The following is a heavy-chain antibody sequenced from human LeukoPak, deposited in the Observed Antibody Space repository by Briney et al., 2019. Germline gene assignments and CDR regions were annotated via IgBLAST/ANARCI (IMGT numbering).Heavy chain of an antibody. CDR3: ARGPDGSQWELLLSGWYFDL. CDR1: GASISSSSYY. J-gene: IGHJ2*01. CDR2: IYYSGTT. V-gene: IGHV4-39*01. Sequence: SETLSLTCTVSGASISSSSYYWAWIRQPPGKGLEWIGSIYYSGTTNYSPSVKSRVTISVDTSKNQFSLKLSSVTAADTAVYYCARGPDGSQWELLLSGWYFDLWGRGTLVTVSS. D-gene: IGHD1-26*01.